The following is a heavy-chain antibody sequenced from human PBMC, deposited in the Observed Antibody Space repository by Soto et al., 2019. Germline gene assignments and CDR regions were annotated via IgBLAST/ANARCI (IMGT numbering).Heavy chain of an antibody. CDR3: ARTPETGGFYHYFDY. CDR1: GFTFNYYA. Sequence: QVQLVESGGGVVQPGRSLRLSCAASGFTFNYYAMHWVHQAPGKGLEWVALISYGGSNKYYADSVKGRFTISRDNSENTLYLQMNSLGVDDTAVYYCARTPETGGFYHYFDYWGRGTLVTVSS. J-gene: IGHJ4*02. V-gene: IGHV3-30-3*01. D-gene: IGHD2-8*02. CDR2: ISYGGSNK.